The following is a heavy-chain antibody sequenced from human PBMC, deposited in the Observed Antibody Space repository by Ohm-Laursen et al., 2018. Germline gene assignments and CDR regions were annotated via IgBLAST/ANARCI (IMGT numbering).Heavy chain of an antibody. CDR2: IYNSGTI. CDR1: GGSFSSADYY. J-gene: IGHJ3*01. V-gene: IGHV4-31*01. CDR3: ASARRGLRFLEYFV. D-gene: IGHD3-3*01. Sequence: TLSLTCAVSGGSFSSADYYWSWIRHHPGKGLEWIGYIYNSGTIYSNPSLKSLVTISVDTSKNQSSLELTSVTAADTAVYYCASARRGLRFLEYFVWDQGTMVTVSS.